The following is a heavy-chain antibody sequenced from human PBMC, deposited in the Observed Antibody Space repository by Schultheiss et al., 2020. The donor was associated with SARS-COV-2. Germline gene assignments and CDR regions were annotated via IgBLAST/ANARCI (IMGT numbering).Heavy chain of an antibody. V-gene: IGHV3-53*04. CDR1: GFTVSSNY. D-gene: IGHD1-1*01. Sequence: GESLKISCAASGFTVSSNYMSWVRQAPGKGLEWVSVIYSGGSTYYADSVKGRFTISRHNSKNTLYLQMNSLRAEDTAVYYCARGERLDYWGPGTLVTVSS. CDR2: IYSGGST. CDR3: ARGERLDY. J-gene: IGHJ4*02.